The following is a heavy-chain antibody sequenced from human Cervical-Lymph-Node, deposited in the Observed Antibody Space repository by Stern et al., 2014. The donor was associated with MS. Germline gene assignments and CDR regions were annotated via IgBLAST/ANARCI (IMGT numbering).Heavy chain of an antibody. Sequence: EVQLLESGGGLIQPGGSLRLSCAASGFTFSSYWMHWVRQAPGKGLVWVSRIKSDGTITEYADSVKGRFTISRDNAKNTLSLQMNSLRAEDTAVYYCTSEEYDYWGQGTLVTVSS. J-gene: IGHJ4*02. D-gene: IGHD2/OR15-2a*01. CDR2: IKSDGTIT. V-gene: IGHV3-74*02. CDR3: TSEEYDY. CDR1: GFTFSSYW.